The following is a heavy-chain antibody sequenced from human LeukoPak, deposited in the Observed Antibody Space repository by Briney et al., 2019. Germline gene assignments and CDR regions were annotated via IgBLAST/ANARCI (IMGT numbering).Heavy chain of an antibody. CDR1: GFTFSSYA. Sequence: GRSLRLSCAASGFTFSSYAMHWVRQTPGKGLEWVAVISYDGSNKYYADSVKGRFTISRDNSKNTLYLQMNSLRAEDTAVCYCAREGRVRWYDYWGQGTLVTVSS. V-gene: IGHV3-30-3*01. J-gene: IGHJ4*02. CDR2: ISYDGSNK. CDR3: AREGRVRWYDY. D-gene: IGHD4-23*01.